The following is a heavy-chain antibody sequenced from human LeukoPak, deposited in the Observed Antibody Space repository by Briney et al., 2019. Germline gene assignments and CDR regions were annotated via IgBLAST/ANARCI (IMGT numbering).Heavy chain of an antibody. CDR1: GGSFSGYY. V-gene: IGHV4-34*01. CDR2: INHSGST. CDR3: ARVVRGVVFDY. Sequence: SETLSLTCAVYGGSFSGYYWSWTRQPPGKGLEWIGEINHSGSTNYNPSLKSRVTISVDTSKNQFSLKLSSVTAADTAVYYCARVVRGVVFDYWGQGTLVTVSS. J-gene: IGHJ4*02. D-gene: IGHD3-10*01.